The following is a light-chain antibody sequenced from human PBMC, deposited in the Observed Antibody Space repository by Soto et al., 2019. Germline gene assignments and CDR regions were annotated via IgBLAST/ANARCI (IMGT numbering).Light chain of an antibody. CDR3: AAWDYSLNGPV. CDR1: SSNLGSNS. CDR2: NTY. J-gene: IGLJ7*01. V-gene: IGLV1-44*01. Sequence: QSVLTQPPSASGTPGQRVIISCSGSSSNLGSNSGNWYQQLPGTAPKLLIYNTYQRPLGVPDRFSGSKSGTSASLAISGLQSEDEGDYFCAAWDYSLNGPVFGGGTQLTVL.